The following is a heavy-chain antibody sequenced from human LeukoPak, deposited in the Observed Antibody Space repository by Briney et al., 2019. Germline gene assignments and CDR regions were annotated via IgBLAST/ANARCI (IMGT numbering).Heavy chain of an antibody. CDR2: ISWNSGSI. V-gene: IGHV3-9*01. Sequence: GGSLRLSCAASGFTFDDYAMHWVRQAPGKGLEWVSGISWNSGSIGYADSVKGRFTISRDNAKNSLYLQMNSLRAEDTALYYCAKDMEPQVRGVKDYWGQGTLVTVSS. CDR1: GFTFDDYA. D-gene: IGHD3-10*01. J-gene: IGHJ4*02. CDR3: AKDMEPQVRGVKDY.